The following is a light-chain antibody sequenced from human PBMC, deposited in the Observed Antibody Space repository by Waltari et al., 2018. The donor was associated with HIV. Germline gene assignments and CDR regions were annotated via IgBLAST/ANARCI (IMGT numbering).Light chain of an antibody. V-gene: IGKV1-39*01. Sequence: DIQMTQSPSSLSASVRDRVTITCRASQSVSNYLNWYQQKPGKAPKLLIYSASSLQSGVPSRFNGSGSGTEFTLTINDLQPEDFTTYYCQQSYQIPRTFGQGTQVEVK. CDR2: SAS. CDR3: QQSYQIPRT. J-gene: IGKJ1*01. CDR1: QSVSNY.